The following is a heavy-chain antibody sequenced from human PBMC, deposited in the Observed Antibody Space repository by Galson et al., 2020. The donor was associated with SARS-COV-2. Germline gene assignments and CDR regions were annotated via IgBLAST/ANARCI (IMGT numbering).Heavy chain of an antibody. Sequence: SQTLSLTCTVSGGSISTYYWSWIRQPPGKGLEWIGYIFYTGSANYNPSLKSRVTMSVDTSENQFSLRLSSVTAADTAVYYCARGGRDYYDSSAFPTWFFDLWGRGTLVTVSS. J-gene: IGHJ2*01. CDR2: IFYTGSA. D-gene: IGHD3-22*01. CDR1: GGSISTYY. CDR3: ARGGRDYYDSSAFPTWFFDL. V-gene: IGHV4-59*08.